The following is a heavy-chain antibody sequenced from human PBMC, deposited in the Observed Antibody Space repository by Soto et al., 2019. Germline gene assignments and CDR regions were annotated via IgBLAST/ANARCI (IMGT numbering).Heavy chain of an antibody. CDR2: INTGNGHT. Sequence: GASVKVSCKTSGYTFTTYAVHWVRQAHGQSLEWLGWINTGNGHTKYSQNFQGRVTITRDTSATTAYMELSSLRSEDTAVYYCARGRSSGWPRPFYGMDVWGQGTTVTVSS. D-gene: IGHD6-19*01. V-gene: IGHV1-3*04. J-gene: IGHJ6*02. CDR3: ARGRSSGWPRPFYGMDV. CDR1: GYTFTTYA.